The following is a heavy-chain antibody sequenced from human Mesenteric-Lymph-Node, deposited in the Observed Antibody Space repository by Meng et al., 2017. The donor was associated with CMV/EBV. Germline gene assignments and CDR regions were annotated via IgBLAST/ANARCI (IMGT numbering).Heavy chain of an antibody. CDR2: INHSGST. CDR3: ARGSSYDILTGYFDY. CDR1: RWSFSGYY. V-gene: IGHV4-34*01. D-gene: IGHD3-9*01. J-gene: IGHJ4*02. Sequence: VRLPQGGSVLLTASETLSVTCAVYRWSFSGYYWNWIRQSPEKGLEWIGEINHSGSTTYNPSFTSRIIISVDTSTNQISLNMSSVTAADTAVYYCARGSSYDILTGYFDYWGQGALVTVSS.